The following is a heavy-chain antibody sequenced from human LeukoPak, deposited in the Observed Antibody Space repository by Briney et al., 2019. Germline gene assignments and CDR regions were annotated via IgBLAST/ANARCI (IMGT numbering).Heavy chain of an antibody. D-gene: IGHD3-22*01. V-gene: IGHV4-34*01. CDR3: ARGLVVVSSKPEYFDY. CDR2: INHSGST. J-gene: IGHJ4*02. CDR1: GGSFSCYY. Sequence: SETLSLTCAVYGGSFSCYYWSWIRPPPGKGLEWIGAINHSGSTNYNPSLKSRVTISVDTSKNQFSLKLSSVTAADTAVYYCARGLVVVSSKPEYFDYWGQGTLVTVSS.